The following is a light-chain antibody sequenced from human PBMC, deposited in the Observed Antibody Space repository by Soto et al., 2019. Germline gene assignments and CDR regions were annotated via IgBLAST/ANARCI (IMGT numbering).Light chain of an antibody. CDR1: SFNIGSNY. J-gene: IGLJ2*01. CDR3: ASWDDSLSGVV. V-gene: IGLV1-47*01. Sequence: QSVLTQPSSASGTPGQRVTISCSGSSFNIGSNYVYWYQQLPGTAPKLLIYRNNQRPSGVPDRFSGSKSGTSASLAISGLRSEDEADYYCASWDDSLSGVVFGGGTKVTVL. CDR2: RNN.